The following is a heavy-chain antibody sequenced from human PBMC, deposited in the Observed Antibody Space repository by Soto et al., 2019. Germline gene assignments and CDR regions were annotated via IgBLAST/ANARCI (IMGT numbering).Heavy chain of an antibody. V-gene: IGHV3-74*01. J-gene: IGHJ4*02. CDR3: VRDDPGLGMDY. Sequence: EVQLVESGGGLVQPGGSLRLSCAASGFTFSNFWMHWVRQAPGKVLVWVSHINSDGSDSTYADSVKGRFTISRDNAKNTLYLQMNSLRAEDTAVYFCVRDDPGLGMDYWGLGTLVTVSS. CDR2: INSDGSDS. CDR1: GFTFSNFW. D-gene: IGHD1-26*01.